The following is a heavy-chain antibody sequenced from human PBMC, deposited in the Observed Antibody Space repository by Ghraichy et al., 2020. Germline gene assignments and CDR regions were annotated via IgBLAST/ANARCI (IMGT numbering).Heavy chain of an antibody. CDR3: AKGGDYGDYDFDS. J-gene: IGHJ4*02. CDR1: GFTFRSYA. D-gene: IGHD4-17*01. CDR2: ISRGGDYT. Sequence: LSLTCAASGFTFRSYAMSWVRQAPGKGLEWVSLISRGGDYTFYADSVKGRFTISRDDSKSSLFVQMNSLRADDTALYYCAKGGDYGDYDFDSWGQGILVTVSS. V-gene: IGHV3-23*01.